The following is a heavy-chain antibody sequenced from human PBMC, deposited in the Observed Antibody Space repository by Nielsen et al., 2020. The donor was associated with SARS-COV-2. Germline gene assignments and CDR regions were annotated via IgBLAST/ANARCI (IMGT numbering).Heavy chain of an antibody. Sequence: GESLKISCAASGFSFSSYWMHWVRQAPGKGLVWVSHINSDGSNYADSVKGRFTISRDNAKNTLYLQMNSLRVEDTAVYYCARGTTYFDYWGQGTLVTVSS. J-gene: IGHJ4*02. V-gene: IGHV3-74*01. CDR1: GFSFSSYW. CDR3: ARGTTYFDY. CDR2: INSDGSN. D-gene: IGHD1-1*01.